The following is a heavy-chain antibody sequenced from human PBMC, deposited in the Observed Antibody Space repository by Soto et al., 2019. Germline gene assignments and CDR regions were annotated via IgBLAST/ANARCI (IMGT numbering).Heavy chain of an antibody. J-gene: IGHJ6*02. CDR2: INHSGST. V-gene: IGHV4-34*01. Sequence: SETLSLTCAVYGGSFSGYYWSWIRQPPGKGLEWIGEINHSGSTNYNPSLKSRVTISVDTSKNQFSLKLSSVTAADTAVYYCARRRRYFEWSMDVWGQGTTVTVSS. D-gene: IGHD3-9*01. CDR1: GGSFSGYY. CDR3: ARRRRYFEWSMDV.